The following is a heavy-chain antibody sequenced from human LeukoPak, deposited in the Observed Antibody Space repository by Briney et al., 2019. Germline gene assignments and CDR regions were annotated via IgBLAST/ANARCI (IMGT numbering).Heavy chain of an antibody. J-gene: IGHJ6*03. CDR3: ARYSYGNPLHYYYYMGV. D-gene: IGHD5-18*01. V-gene: IGHV4-4*07. CDR2: IYTSGST. Sequence: SETLSLTCTVSGGSISSYYWSWIRQPAGKGLEWIGRIYTSGSTNYNPSLKSRVTMSVDTSKNQFSLKLSSVTAADTAVYYCARYSYGNPLHYYYYMGVWGKGTTVTVSS. CDR1: GGSISSYY.